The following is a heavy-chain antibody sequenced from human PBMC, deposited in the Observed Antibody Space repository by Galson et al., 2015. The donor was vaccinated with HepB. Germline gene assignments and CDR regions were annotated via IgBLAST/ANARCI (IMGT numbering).Heavy chain of an antibody. CDR2: IYPGDSDT. Sequence: QSGAEVKKPGESLKISCKGSGYSFTSYWIGWVRQMPGKGLEWMGIIYPGDSDTRYSPSFQGQVTISADKSISTAYLQWSSLKASDTAMYYCARSGVDILTGYYPNWFDPWGQGTLVTVSS. V-gene: IGHV5-51*01. J-gene: IGHJ5*02. CDR3: ARSGVDILTGYYPNWFDP. D-gene: IGHD3-9*01. CDR1: GYSFTSYW.